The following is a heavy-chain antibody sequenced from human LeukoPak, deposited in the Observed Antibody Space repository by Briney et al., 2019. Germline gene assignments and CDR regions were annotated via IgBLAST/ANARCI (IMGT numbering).Heavy chain of an antibody. Sequence: GSLRLSCAASGFTFSSYSMNWVRQAPGKGLEWVSSISSSSSYVYYADSVKGRFTISRDNAKNSLYLQMNSLRAEDTAVYYCARLMAAAGFDYWGQGTLVTVSS. CDR3: ARLMAAAGFDY. V-gene: IGHV3-21*01. D-gene: IGHD6-13*01. J-gene: IGHJ4*02. CDR2: ISSSSSYV. CDR1: GFTFSSYS.